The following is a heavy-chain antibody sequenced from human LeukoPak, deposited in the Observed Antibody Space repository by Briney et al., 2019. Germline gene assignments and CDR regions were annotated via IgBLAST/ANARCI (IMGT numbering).Heavy chain of an antibody. CDR3: ARYEEVFGRGRYSSSDDGYCYLLYV. V-gene: IGHV1-18*01. Sequence: VSVKVSCTPSRYTLTQYGISWVRQAPGPGREWMGWISTYNGNTNYAQNSQGRVTLPKDTTPSTAYMHLSSLLSDDQALYYCARYEEVFGRGRYSSSDDGYCYLLYVWGGEAKVTLS. CDR2: ISTYNGNT. J-gene: IGHJ6*01. D-gene: IGHD6-19*01. CDR1: RYTLTQYG.